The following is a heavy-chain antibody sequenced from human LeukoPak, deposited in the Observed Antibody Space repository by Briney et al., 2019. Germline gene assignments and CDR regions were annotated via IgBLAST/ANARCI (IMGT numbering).Heavy chain of an antibody. CDR3: ARGISPPRLYFDPWGYYSYYMDV. CDR2: INHSGST. D-gene: IGHD3-9*01. Sequence: SETLSLTCAVYGGSFSGYYWSWIRQPPGKGLEWIGEINHSGSTNYNPSLKSRVTISVDTSKNQFSLKLSSVTAADTAVYYCARGISPPRLYFDPWGYYSYYMDVWGKGTTVTVSS. CDR1: GGSFSGYY. V-gene: IGHV4-34*01. J-gene: IGHJ6*03.